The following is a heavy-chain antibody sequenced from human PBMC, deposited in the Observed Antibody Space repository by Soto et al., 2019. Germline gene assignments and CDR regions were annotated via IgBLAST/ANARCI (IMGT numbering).Heavy chain of an antibody. J-gene: IGHJ4*02. CDR2: IYHTGNT. D-gene: IGHD1-7*01. CDR1: GGSLSSDY. V-gene: IGHV4-59*08. CDR3: AKRGVNSFNSLFDY. Sequence: QVQLQESGPGLVKPSETLSLTCTVSGGSLSSDYWSWIRQPPGKGLEWIGYIYHTGNTEYSPTLKRSATMSVHMSKNQFSLKLNSVTAADTAVYYCAKRGVNSFNSLFDYWSQGALVTVSS.